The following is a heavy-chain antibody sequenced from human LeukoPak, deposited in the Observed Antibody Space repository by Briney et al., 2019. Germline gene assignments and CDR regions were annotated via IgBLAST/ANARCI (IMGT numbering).Heavy chain of an antibody. V-gene: IGHV3-23*01. Sequence: GSLRLSCSAAGFTFSGYAMSWFLQAPAKGLEWVSAITTSGDNAYYVDSVKGRFTMSRDNSNNTLYLHMTSLGADDTAVYYCARDHDTFFAYWGQGTLVSVST. CDR2: ITTSGDNA. D-gene: IGHD3-9*01. CDR1: GFTFSGYA. J-gene: IGHJ4*02. CDR3: ARDHDTFFAY.